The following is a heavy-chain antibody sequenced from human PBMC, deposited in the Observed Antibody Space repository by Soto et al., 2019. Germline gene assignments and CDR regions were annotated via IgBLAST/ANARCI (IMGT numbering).Heavy chain of an antibody. V-gene: IGHV3-53*02. D-gene: IGHD1-26*01. J-gene: IGHJ4*02. CDR2: VYSDGTT. Sequence: EVQLVETGGGLIQPGGSLRLSCAASGFTVSAKYMTWVRQAPGKGLEWVSVVYSDGTTYYADSVKGRFTISRDNSKNTLYLQRNSLRAEDTAVYYGARERGGGATGGYFDYWGQGTLVTVSS. CDR3: ARERGGGATGGYFDY. CDR1: GFTVSAKY.